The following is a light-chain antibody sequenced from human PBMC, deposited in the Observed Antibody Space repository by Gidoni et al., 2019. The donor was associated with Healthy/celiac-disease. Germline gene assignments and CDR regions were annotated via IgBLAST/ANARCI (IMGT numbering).Light chain of an antibody. CDR1: QDISNY. CDR3: QQYDNLPVT. V-gene: IGKV1-33*01. CDR2: DAS. J-gene: IGKJ3*01. Sequence: DIQMTQSPSSLSASVGDRVTITCQASQDISNYLNWYQQNPGKAPKLLIYDASNLETGVPSRFSGSGSGTDFTFTISSLQPEDIATYYCQQYDNLPVTFXPXTKVDIK.